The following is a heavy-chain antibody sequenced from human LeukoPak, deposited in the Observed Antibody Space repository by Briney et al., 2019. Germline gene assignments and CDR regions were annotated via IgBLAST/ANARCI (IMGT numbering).Heavy chain of an antibody. Sequence: PGGSLRLSCAASGFTFDNYAMHWVRHPPGKGLEWVSGLSWNSGSIGHADSVKGRFTISRDNAKNSLYMQMNSLRPEDTALYYCVKDKRALTMTTRSGFDCWGQGTLVTVSS. V-gene: IGHV3-9*01. CDR3: VKDKRALTMTTRSGFDC. CDR2: LSWNSGSI. D-gene: IGHD4-17*01. CDR1: GFTFDNYA. J-gene: IGHJ4*02.